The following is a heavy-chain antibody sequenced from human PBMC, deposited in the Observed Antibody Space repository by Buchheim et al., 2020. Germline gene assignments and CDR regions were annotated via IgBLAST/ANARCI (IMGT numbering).Heavy chain of an antibody. Sequence: EVQLLESGGGLVQPGRSLRLSCAASGFTFSSYAMSWVRQAPGKGLEWVSAISGSGGSTYYADSVKGRFTISRDNSKTTLYLQMNSLRAEDTAVYYCAKDRSITTHRGYYYYGMDVWGQGTT. D-gene: IGHD3-3*01. J-gene: IGHJ6*02. CDR1: GFTFSSYA. V-gene: IGHV3-23*01. CDR2: ISGSGGST. CDR3: AKDRSITTHRGYYYYGMDV.